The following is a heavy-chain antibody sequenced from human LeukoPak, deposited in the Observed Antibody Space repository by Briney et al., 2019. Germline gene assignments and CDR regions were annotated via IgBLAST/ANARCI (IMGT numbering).Heavy chain of an antibody. Sequence: GGSLRLSCAASGFTFSSYAMSWVRQAPGKGLEWVSAISGSGGSTYYADSVKGRFTISGDNSKNTLYLQMNSLRAEDTAVYYCAKDPLHHYGGNTRGQGTLVTVSS. CDR3: AKDPLHHYGGNT. D-gene: IGHD4-23*01. CDR2: ISGSGGST. CDR1: GFTFSSYA. V-gene: IGHV3-23*01. J-gene: IGHJ4*02.